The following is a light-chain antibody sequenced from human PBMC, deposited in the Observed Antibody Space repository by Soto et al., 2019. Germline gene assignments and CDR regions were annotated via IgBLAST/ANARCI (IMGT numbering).Light chain of an antibody. V-gene: IGLV2-14*03. Sequence: TEPSWVTGSIWEAITISCSGTSNDVGAYNFVSWYQQHPGRAPKLILYDVTSRPSNVSIRFSGSKSGNTASLSISGLRPEDEADYFCSSYTRPATRYVFGSGTKVTV. CDR3: SSYTRPATRYV. CDR2: DVT. J-gene: IGLJ1*01. CDR1: SNDVGAYNF.